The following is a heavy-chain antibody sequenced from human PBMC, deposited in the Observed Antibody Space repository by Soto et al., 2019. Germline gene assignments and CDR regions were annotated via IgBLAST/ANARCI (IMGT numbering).Heavy chain of an antibody. D-gene: IGHD6-19*01. J-gene: IGHJ4*02. V-gene: IGHV4-39*01. CDR2: IYYSGSI. CDR3: SRIAVSGPRTGFDY. CDR1: GGSVSNNNYY. Sequence: SETLSLTCTVSGGSVSNNNYYWGWIRQPPGKGLEWIGSIYYSGSIYYNPSLKSRVTMSVDTSKNQFSLKLSSVTAADTAVYYCSRIAVSGPRTGFDYWGQGILVTVSS.